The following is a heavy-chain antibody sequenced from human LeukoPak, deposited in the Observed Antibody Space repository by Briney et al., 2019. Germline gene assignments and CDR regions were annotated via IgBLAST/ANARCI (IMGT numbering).Heavy chain of an antibody. D-gene: IGHD6-6*01. CDR3: AKALREGHRPVHTYYYMAV. V-gene: IGHV3-23*01. J-gene: IGHJ6*03. CDR1: EFTFNNYA. CDR2: ISGSATNT. Sequence: PGGSLRLSCAASEFTFNNYAVSWVRQAPGKGLEWVSTISGSATNTYYADSVKGRFTISRDSSKSTVFLQMNSLRADDTAVYYCAKALREGHRPVHTYYYMAVWGKGTTVTVSS.